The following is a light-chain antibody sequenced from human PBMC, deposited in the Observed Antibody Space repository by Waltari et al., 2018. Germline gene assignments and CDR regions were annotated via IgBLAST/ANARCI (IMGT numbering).Light chain of an antibody. Sequence: QSALTQPRSVSGSPGQSVTIPCTGTSSDVGGYDYFPVYQQHPGKAPKFRILAVNKRPSGVPDRFSGSKSGNTASLTISGLQAEDEADYYCCSYAGSYTFVFGGGTKLTVL. CDR2: AVN. J-gene: IGLJ2*01. CDR1: SSDVGGYDY. CDR3: CSYAGSYTFV. V-gene: IGLV2-11*01.